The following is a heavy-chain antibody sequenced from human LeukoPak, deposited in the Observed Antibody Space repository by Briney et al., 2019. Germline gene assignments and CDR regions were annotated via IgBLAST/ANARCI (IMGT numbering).Heavy chain of an antibody. CDR1: GGSFSGDY. D-gene: IGHD3-3*01. CDR2: INHSGST. Sequence: SETLSLTCAVSGGSFSGDYWSWIRQPPGKGLEWIGEINHSGSTNYNPSLKSRVTISVDTSKNQISLKLSSVTAADTAVYYCARSRTLNYDFWSGYYRNVAFDIWGQGTMVTVSS. V-gene: IGHV4-34*01. CDR3: ARSRTLNYDFWSGYYRNVAFDI. J-gene: IGHJ3*02.